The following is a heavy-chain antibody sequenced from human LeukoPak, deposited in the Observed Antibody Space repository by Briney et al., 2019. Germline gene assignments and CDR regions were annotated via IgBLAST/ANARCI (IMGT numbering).Heavy chain of an antibody. CDR2: INPSSGNT. V-gene: IGHV1-46*01. Sequence: GASVKVSCKTSGYTFTIYGISWVREGPGQGLEWMGIINPSSGNTNYAQKFQGRVTMTRDTSTSTVYIELSSLRSEDTAVYYCARGMGGRFQTMIGFDYWGQGTLVTVSS. CDR1: GYTFTIYG. J-gene: IGHJ4*02. CDR3: ARGMGGRFQTMIGFDY. D-gene: IGHD3-22*01.